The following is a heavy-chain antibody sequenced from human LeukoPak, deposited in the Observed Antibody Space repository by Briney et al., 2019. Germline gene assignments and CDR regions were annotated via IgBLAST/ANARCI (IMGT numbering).Heavy chain of an antibody. CDR2: INHSGST. CDR3: ASGPQKWLLATYYFDY. J-gene: IGHJ4*02. V-gene: IGHV4-34*01. Sequence: SSETLSLTCAVYGGSFSGYYWSWIRQPPGKGLEWIGEINHSGSTNYNPSLKSRVTISVDTSKNQFSLKLSSVSAEDTAVYYCASGPQKWLLATYYFDYWGQGTLVTVSS. CDR1: GGSFSGYY. D-gene: IGHD3-22*01.